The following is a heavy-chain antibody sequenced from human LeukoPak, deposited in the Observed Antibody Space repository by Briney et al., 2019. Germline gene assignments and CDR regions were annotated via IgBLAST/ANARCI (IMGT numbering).Heavy chain of an antibody. J-gene: IGHJ4*02. V-gene: IGHV1-18*01. CDR2: ISGYTGNT. D-gene: IGHD5-18*01. CDR1: GYTFTTYG. Sequence: ASVKVSCKASGYTFTTYGINWVRQPPGQGLEWMGWISGYTGNTNHAQKIQGRVTMTTDTSTRTAYMELRSLRSDDTAVYYCARLITRGNSFGSDYWGQGTLVTVSS. CDR3: ARLITRGNSFGSDY.